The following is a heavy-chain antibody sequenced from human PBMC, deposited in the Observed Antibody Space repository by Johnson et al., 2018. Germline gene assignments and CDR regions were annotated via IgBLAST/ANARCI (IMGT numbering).Heavy chain of an antibody. CDR3: ARGGLYDIDAFDI. V-gene: IGHV1-46*01. J-gene: IGHJ3*02. CDR1: GYTFTSYY. D-gene: IGHD2-8*01. CDR2: INPSGGST. Sequence: QVQLVESGAEVKKPGASVKVSCKASGYTFTSYYMHWVRQAPGQGLEWMGIINPSGGSTSYAQKFQGRVTMTRDTSTGTVYMELRSLRSEDKAVYYCARGGLYDIDAFDIWGQGTMVTVSS.